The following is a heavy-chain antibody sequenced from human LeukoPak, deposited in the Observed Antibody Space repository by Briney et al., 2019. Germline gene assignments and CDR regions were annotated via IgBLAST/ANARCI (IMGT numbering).Heavy chain of an antibody. CDR1: GXXITNCC. D-gene: IGHD1-26*01. V-gene: IGHV4-4*07. CDR3: ARVPPSYSDSSKIYYYYYVDV. CDR2: ISSTGNT. Sequence: PSETLSLXCTVXGXXITNCCWGWIRQPAGRGLDWIGRISSTGNTAYSPSLQSRVTMSVDTSKNQFSLKLNSVTAADTAVYYCARVPPSYSDSSKIYYYYYVDVWGKGTPVTVSS. J-gene: IGHJ6*03.